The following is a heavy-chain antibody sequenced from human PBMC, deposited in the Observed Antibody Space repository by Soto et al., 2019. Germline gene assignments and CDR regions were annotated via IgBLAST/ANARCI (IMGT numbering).Heavy chain of an antibody. V-gene: IGHV3-23*01. CDR3: AKDQSRANKRVVMEVFDY. J-gene: IGHJ4*02. Sequence: GGSLRLSCAASGFTFSSYAMSWVRQAPGKGLEWVSAISGSGGSTYYADSVKGRFTISRDNSKNTLYLQMNSLRAEDTAVYYCAKDQSRANKRVVMEVFDYWGQGTLVTVSS. D-gene: IGHD3-3*01. CDR2: ISGSGGST. CDR1: GFTFSSYA.